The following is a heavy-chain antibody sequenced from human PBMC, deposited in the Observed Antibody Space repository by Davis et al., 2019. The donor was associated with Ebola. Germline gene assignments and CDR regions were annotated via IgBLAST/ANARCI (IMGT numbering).Heavy chain of an antibody. Sequence: GGSLRLSCAASRFTFSSYSMNWVRQAPGKGLEWVSSISSSSSYIYYADSVKGRFTISRDNAKNSLYLQMNSLRAEDTAVYYCAKGASARYNWNNPGEGAFDIWGQGTMVTVSS. J-gene: IGHJ3*02. V-gene: IGHV3-21*01. CDR2: ISSSSSYI. CDR3: AKGASARYNWNNPGEGAFDI. CDR1: RFTFSSYS. D-gene: IGHD1/OR15-1a*01.